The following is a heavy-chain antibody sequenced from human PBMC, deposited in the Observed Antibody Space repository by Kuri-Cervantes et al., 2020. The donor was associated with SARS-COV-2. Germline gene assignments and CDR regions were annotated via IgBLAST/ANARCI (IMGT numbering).Heavy chain of an antibody. Sequence: SCAISGDSVSSNSAGWNWIRQSPSRGLEWLGRTYYRSKWYHDYAVSVKGRIIINPDTSKNQFSLQLSSVTPEDTAVYYCARVTTGTLDYWGQGTLVTVSS. CDR2: TYYRSKWYH. D-gene: IGHD1-1*01. J-gene: IGHJ4*02. V-gene: IGHV6-1*01. CDR3: ARVTTGTLDY. CDR1: GDSVSSNSAG.